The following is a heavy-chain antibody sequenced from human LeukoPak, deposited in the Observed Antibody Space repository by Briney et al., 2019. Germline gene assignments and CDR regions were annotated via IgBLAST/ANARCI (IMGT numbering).Heavy chain of an antibody. CDR3: ARVGGYSSSEYYFDY. J-gene: IGHJ4*02. Sequence: PSETLSLTCTVSGGSISSYYWSWIRQPAGKGLEWIGRIYTSGSINYNPSLKSRVTMSVDTSKNQFSLKLSSVTAADTAVYYCARVGGYSSSEYYFDYWGQGTLVTVSS. CDR1: GGSISSYY. D-gene: IGHD6-6*01. CDR2: IYTSGSI. V-gene: IGHV4-4*07.